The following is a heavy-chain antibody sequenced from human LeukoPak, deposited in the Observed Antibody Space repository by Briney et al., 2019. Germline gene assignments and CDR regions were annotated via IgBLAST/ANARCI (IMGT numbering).Heavy chain of an antibody. D-gene: IGHD4-23*01. CDR3: ARHTPYGGENDY. J-gene: IGHJ4*02. CDR1: GGSISYYY. CDR2: IYYSGST. Sequence: KPSETLSLTCTISGGSISYYYWSWIRQPPGRGLEWIGYIYYSGSTNYNPSLKSRVTISVDTSKNQFSLKLSSVTAADTAVYYCARHTPYGGENDYWGQGTLVTVSS. V-gene: IGHV4-59*08.